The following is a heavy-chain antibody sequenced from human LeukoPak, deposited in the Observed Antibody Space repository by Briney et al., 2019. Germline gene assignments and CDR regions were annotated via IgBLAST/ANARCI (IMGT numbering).Heavy chain of an antibody. V-gene: IGHV4-59*01. D-gene: IGHD3-22*01. Sequence: SGTLSLTCTVSGGSISSYYWNWIRQPPGKGLEWIGYIYYSGSTNYNPSLKSRVTISVDTSKNQFSLKLSSVTAADTAVYYCARGADSSGYYSIFYFDYWGQGTLVTVSS. CDR3: ARGADSSGYYSIFYFDY. CDR1: GGSISSYY. J-gene: IGHJ4*02. CDR2: IYYSGST.